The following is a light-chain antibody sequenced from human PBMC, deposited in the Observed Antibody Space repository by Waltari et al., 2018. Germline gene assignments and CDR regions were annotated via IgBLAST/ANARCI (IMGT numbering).Light chain of an antibody. Sequence: DIVMTQSPLSLPVTPGEPASISCRSSQSLLHSNGYKYLDCDLQKPGQFPQLLFYLGSSRASGVPARFSGSGSGTDFTLKISRVEAEDLGVYYCMQALQTPRTFGQGTKLDIK. J-gene: IGKJ2*01. CDR2: LGS. V-gene: IGKV2-28*01. CDR3: MQALQTPRT. CDR1: QSLLHSNGYKY.